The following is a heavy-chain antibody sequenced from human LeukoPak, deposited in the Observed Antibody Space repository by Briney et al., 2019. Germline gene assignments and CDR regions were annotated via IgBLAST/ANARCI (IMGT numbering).Heavy chain of an antibody. V-gene: IGHV3-21*01. CDR3: ARANSQQLVLSDAFDI. Sequence: GGSLRLSCAASGFTFSSYSMNWVRQAPGKGLEWVSSISGSSYYIYYADSVKGRFTISRDNAKNSLYLQMNSLRAEDTAVYYCARANSQQLVLSDAFDIWGQGTMVTVSS. CDR2: ISGSSYYI. CDR1: GFTFSSYS. J-gene: IGHJ3*02. D-gene: IGHD6-13*01.